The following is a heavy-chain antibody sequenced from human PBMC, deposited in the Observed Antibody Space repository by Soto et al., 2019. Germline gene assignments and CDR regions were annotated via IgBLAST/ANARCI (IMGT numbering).Heavy chain of an antibody. CDR2: MNPNSGNT. Sequence: GSVKVSCKASGYTFTSYDINWVRQATGQGLEWMGWMNPNSGNTGYAQKFQGRVTMTRNTSISTAYMELSSLVSEDTAVYYCAKGDKSIAAAGAYYYYGMDVWGQGTTVTVSS. D-gene: IGHD6-13*01. V-gene: IGHV1-8*01. J-gene: IGHJ6*02. CDR1: GYTFTSYD. CDR3: AKGDKSIAAAGAYYYYGMDV.